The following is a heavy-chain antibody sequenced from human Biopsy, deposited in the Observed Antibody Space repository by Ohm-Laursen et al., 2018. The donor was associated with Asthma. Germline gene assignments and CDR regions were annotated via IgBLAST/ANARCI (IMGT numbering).Heavy chain of an antibody. J-gene: IGHJ4*02. D-gene: IGHD1-1*01. CDR3: AKCNRDWNGLIDH. CDR1: GASISSLNW. Sequence: TLSLTCKVSGASISSLNWWSWVRQPPGKGLEWIGEIYHSGNTKYNPSLDSRVTISVDKSENLFSLKLTSVTAADTAVYYCAKCNRDWNGLIDHWGQGTLVSVSS. V-gene: IGHV4-4*02. CDR2: IYHSGNT.